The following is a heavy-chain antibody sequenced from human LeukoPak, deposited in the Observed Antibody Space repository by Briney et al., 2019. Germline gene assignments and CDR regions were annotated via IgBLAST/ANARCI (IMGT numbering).Heavy chain of an antibody. CDR3: ASLDGSSSSGGDY. J-gene: IGHJ4*02. V-gene: IGHV3-33*01. CDR1: GFTFSSYG. D-gene: IGHD6-13*01. Sequence: GALRLSCAASGFTFSSYGMPWVRQAPGKGLEWVAVIWYDGSNKYYADSVKGRFTISRDNSKNTLYLQMNSLRAEDTAVYYCASLDGSSSSGGDYWGQGTLVTVSS. CDR2: IWYDGSNK.